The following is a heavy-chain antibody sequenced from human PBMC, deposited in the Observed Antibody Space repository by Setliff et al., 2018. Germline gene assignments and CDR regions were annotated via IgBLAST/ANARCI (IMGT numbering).Heavy chain of an antibody. Sequence: ASETLSLTCAVSGYSISSGYYWGWIRQPPGKGLEWIGSTYHSGSTYYNPSPKSRVTISVDTSKNQFSLKLSSVPAADTAVYYCARRRDTAMVQIKLPPPHRLGRWFDPWGQGTLVTVSS. CDR2: TYHSGST. J-gene: IGHJ5*02. D-gene: IGHD5-18*01. CDR1: GYSISSGYY. V-gene: IGHV4-38-2*01. CDR3: ARRRDTAMVQIKLPPPHRLGRWFDP.